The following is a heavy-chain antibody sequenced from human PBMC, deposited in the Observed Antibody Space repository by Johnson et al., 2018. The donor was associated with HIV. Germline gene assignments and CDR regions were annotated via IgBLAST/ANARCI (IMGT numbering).Heavy chain of an antibody. CDR2: ISGNGGTT. Sequence: VQLVESGGGWIQPGGSLRLSCAASRFTFSGYAMSWVRQAPGKGLEWVSAISGNGGTTYYTDSVKGRFTISRDNPKNTLYLQMNSLRAEDTAVYYFAKVLGDYDSSGYLNDGFDIWGQGTMVTVSS. J-gene: IGHJ3*02. CDR1: RFTFSGYA. D-gene: IGHD3-22*01. CDR3: AKVLGDYDSSGYLNDGFDI. V-gene: IGHV3-23*04.